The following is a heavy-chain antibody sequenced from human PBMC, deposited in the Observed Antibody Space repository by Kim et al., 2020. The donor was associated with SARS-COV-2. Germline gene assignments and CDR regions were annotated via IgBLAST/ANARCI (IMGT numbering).Heavy chain of an antibody. CDR2: IEWHTVNS. V-gene: IGHV3-9*01. Sequence: GGSLRLSCVASGFNIGAFAMDWVRQRPGTGPEWVAGIEWHTVNSGYVAYVKGRFTVSRDNAKYSVYPQMTNLRLEDTVLYYCHSGSDYSGQGTLVSVS. CDR1: GFNIGAFA. D-gene: IGHD1-26*01. CDR3: HSGSDY. J-gene: IGHJ4*02.